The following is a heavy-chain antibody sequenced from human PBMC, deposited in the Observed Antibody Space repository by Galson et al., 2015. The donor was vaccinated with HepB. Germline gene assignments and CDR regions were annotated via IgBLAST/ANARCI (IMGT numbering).Heavy chain of an antibody. Sequence: SVKVSCKASGGTFSSYTISWVRQAPGQGLEWMGRIIPILGIANYARKFQGRVTITADKSTSTAYMELSSLRSEDTAVYYCARVAATEYYYYGMDVWGQGTTVTVSS. J-gene: IGHJ6*02. CDR2: IIPILGIA. CDR1: GGTFSSYT. D-gene: IGHD1-14*01. V-gene: IGHV1-69*02. CDR3: ARVAATEYYYYGMDV.